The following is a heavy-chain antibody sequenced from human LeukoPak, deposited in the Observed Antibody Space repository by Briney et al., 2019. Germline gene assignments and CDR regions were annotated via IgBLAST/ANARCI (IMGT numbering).Heavy chain of an antibody. CDR1: GYSFTSYW. V-gene: IGHV5-51*01. J-gene: IGHJ3*02. CDR3: ARLYRNDVPDAFDI. CDR2: IYPGDSDT. Sequence: GESLKISCKGSGYSFTSYWIGWVRQMPGKGLEWIWIIYPGDSDTRYSPSFQGQVTISADKSISTAYLQWSSLKASDTAMYYCARLYRNDVPDAFDIWGQGTMVTVSS. D-gene: IGHD1-1*01.